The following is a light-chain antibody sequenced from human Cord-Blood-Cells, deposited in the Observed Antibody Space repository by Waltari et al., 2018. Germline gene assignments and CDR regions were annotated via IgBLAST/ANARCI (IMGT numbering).Light chain of an antibody. CDR2: GGS. V-gene: IGLV2-23*01. CDR1: SSDVGSYNL. Sequence: QSALTQPASVSGSPGQSITISCTGTSSDVGSYNLVSWYQQHPGKAPKLMIYGGSKRPSGVSNRSSAAKSGNTSSLTISGLQAEDEADYYCCSYAGSSTLVVFGGGTKLTVL. J-gene: IGLJ2*01. CDR3: CSYAGSSTLVV.